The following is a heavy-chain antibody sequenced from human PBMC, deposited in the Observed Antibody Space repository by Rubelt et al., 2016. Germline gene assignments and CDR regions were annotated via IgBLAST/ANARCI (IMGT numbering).Heavy chain of an antibody. Sequence: QVHLQQWGAGLLKPSETLSLTCAVYGGSFSGYNWSWIRQSPGKGLAWIGEIHHSGATNYNPSLQSRVTMSGDTSKNQVSLKVTCGTAANTAVDSCARGNRVSMIVTIISDWFDPWGQGTPVTVS. D-gene: IGHD3-22*01. CDR2: IHHSGAT. J-gene: IGHJ5*02. CDR3: ARGNRVSMIVTIISDWFDP. CDR1: GGSFSGYN. V-gene: IGHV4-34*01.